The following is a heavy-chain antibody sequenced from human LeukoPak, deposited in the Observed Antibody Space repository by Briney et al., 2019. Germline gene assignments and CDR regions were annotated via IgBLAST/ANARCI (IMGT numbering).Heavy chain of an antibody. J-gene: IGHJ4*02. CDR1: GFTFSSYA. V-gene: IGHV3-23*01. D-gene: IGHD3-16*02. CDR2: ISGSGGST. CDR3: AKLQADYIWGSYRYTFDY. Sequence: GGSLRLSCAATGFTFSSYAMSWVRQAPGKGLEWVSAISGSGGSTYYADSVKGRFTLSRDNSKNTLYLQMNSLRAEDTAVYYCAKLQADYIWGSYRYTFDYWGQGTLVTVSS.